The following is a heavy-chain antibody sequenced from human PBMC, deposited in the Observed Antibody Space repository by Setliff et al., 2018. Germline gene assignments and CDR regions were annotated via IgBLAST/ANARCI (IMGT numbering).Heavy chain of an antibody. V-gene: IGHV3-33*03. J-gene: IGHJ4*02. CDR2: IWFDGGNE. D-gene: IGHD2-15*01. Sequence: PGGSLRLSCAASGFTFRNYGMHWVRQAPGKGPEWVAVIWFDGGNEFYADSVRGRFTISRDNSKNMLYLQMDSLRVEDTAVYYCAKDQGTGHCSGGSCYLFEHWGQGVQVTVSS. CDR1: GFTFRNYG. CDR3: AKDQGTGHCSGGSCYLFEH.